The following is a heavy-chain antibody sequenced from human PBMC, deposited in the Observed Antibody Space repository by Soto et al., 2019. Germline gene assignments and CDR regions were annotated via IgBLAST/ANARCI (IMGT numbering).Heavy chain of an antibody. CDR3: ARVIRGAYYNSPLDT. CDR2: INPYSGGA. CDR1: GYTCTGYS. V-gene: IGHV1-2*02. J-gene: IGHJ5*02. D-gene: IGHD3-10*01. Sequence: ASVKVSCKASGYTCTGYSMHWVRQAPGQGLEWMGWINPYSGGADYAQSFQGRVTMTRDTSISTVYMELSRLRFDDTAVYYCARVIRGAYYNSPLDTWGQGTVVTVSS.